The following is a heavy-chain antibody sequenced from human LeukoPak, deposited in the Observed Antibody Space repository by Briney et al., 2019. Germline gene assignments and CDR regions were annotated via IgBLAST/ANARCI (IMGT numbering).Heavy chain of an antibody. CDR1: GYTFTGYY. Sequence: GASVKVSCKASGYTFTGYYMHWVRQAPGQGLEWMGWINPNSGGTNYAQKFQGRVTMTRDTSISTAYMELSRLRSDDAAVYYCARGLVTVTYYYYYYMDVWGKGTTVTVSS. D-gene: IGHD4-17*01. CDR2: INPNSGGT. CDR3: ARGLVTVTYYYYYYMDV. J-gene: IGHJ6*03. V-gene: IGHV1-2*02.